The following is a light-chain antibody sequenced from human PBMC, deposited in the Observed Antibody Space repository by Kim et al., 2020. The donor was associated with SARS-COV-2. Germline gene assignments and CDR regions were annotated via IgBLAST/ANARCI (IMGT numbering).Light chain of an antibody. Sequence: SVALGQAATITGGANNIGSTNVHWYQQRPGQAPVLVIYRDDNRPSGIPERFSGSNSGNTATLTISRAQAGDEADYYCQVWHSGTVVFGGGTQLTVL. V-gene: IGLV3-9*01. CDR1: NIGSTN. CDR3: QVWHSGTVV. J-gene: IGLJ2*01. CDR2: RDD.